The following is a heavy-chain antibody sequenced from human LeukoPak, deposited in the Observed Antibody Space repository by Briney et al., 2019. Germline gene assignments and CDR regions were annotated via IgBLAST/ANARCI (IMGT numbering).Heavy chain of an antibody. J-gene: IGHJ4*02. CDR3: ARRRGYGSGSYYPHYFDY. CDR2: INAGNGNT. Sequence: ASVKVSCKASGYTFTSYAMHWVRQAPGQRLEWMGWINAGNGNTKYSQKFQGRVTITRDTSASTAYMELSSLRSEDTAVYYCARRRGYGSGSYYPHYFDYWGQGTLVTVSS. CDR1: GYTFTSYA. V-gene: IGHV1-3*01. D-gene: IGHD3-10*01.